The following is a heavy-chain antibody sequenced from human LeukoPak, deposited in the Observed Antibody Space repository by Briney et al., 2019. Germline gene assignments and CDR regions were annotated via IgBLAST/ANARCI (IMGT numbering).Heavy chain of an antibody. J-gene: IGHJ4*02. CDR3: ARGSDYGDYGDY. CDR1: GYTFTSYG. Sequence: ASVKVSCKASGYTFTSYGISWVRQAPGRGLEWMGWISAYNGNTNYAQKLQGRVTMTTDTSTTTAYMELRSLRSDDTAVYFCARGSDYGDYGDYWGQGTLVTVSS. CDR2: ISAYNGNT. D-gene: IGHD4-17*01. V-gene: IGHV1-18*01.